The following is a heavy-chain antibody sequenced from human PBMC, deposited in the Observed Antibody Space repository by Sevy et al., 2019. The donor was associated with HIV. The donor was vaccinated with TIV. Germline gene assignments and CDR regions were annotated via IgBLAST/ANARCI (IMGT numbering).Heavy chain of an antibody. D-gene: IGHD2-15*01. CDR2: ISGISSYT. Sequence: GGSLRLSCAASGFTFSDYYMSWIRQAPGKGLEWVSYISGISSYTNYADSVKGRFTISRDNAKNSLYLQMNSLRAEDTAVYYSARRAGSWDYFDYWGQGTLVTVSS. J-gene: IGHJ4*02. CDR1: GFTFSDYY. V-gene: IGHV3-11*06. CDR3: ARRAGSWDYFDY.